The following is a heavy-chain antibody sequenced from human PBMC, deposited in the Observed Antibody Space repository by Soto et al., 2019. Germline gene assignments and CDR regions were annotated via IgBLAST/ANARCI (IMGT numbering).Heavy chain of an antibody. CDR3: ARTEYYYGSGSYQPSNFDY. D-gene: IGHD3-10*01. V-gene: IGHV1-18*01. CDR1: GYTFTSYG. CDR2: ISAYNGNT. J-gene: IGHJ4*02. Sequence: ASVKVSCKASGYTFTSYGISWVRQAPGQGLDWMGWISAYNGNTNYAQKLQGRVTMTTDTSTSTAYMELRSLRSDDTAVYYCARTEYYYGSGSYQPSNFDYWGQGTLVTVSS.